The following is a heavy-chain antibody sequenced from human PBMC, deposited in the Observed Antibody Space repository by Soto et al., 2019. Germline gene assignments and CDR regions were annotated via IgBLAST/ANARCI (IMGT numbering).Heavy chain of an antibody. CDR1: GGTFSSYA. CDR2: IIPIFGTA. V-gene: IGHV1-69*06. D-gene: IGHD2-2*01. J-gene: IGHJ6*02. CDR3: ARDHFISAQLLKHYYYYGMDV. Sequence: SVKVSCKASGGTFSSYAISWVRQAPGQGLEWMGGIIPIFGTANYAQKFQGRVTITADKSTSTAYMELSSLRSEDTAVYYCARDHFISAQLLKHYYYYGMDVWGQGTTGTVSS.